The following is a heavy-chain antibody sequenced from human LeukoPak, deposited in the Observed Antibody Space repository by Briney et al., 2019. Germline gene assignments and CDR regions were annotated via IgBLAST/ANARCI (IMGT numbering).Heavy chain of an antibody. Sequence: SETLSLTCTVSGGSISSYYWSWIRQPPGKGLEWIGYIYCSGSTNYNPSLKSRVTISVDTSKNQFSLKLSSVTAADTAVYYCASMSYGDYANWFDPWGQGTLVTVSS. CDR3: ASMSYGDYANWFDP. CDR2: IYCSGST. J-gene: IGHJ5*02. D-gene: IGHD4-17*01. V-gene: IGHV4-59*01. CDR1: GGSISSYY.